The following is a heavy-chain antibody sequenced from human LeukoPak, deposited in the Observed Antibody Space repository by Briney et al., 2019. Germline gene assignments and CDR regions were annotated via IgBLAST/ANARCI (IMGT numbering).Heavy chain of an antibody. V-gene: IGHV3-23*01. CDR3: AKGFGSGRFPFDAFDI. CDR2: ISGSGGST. D-gene: IGHD3-10*01. CDR1: GFTFSSYA. J-gene: IGHJ3*02. Sequence: GESLRLSCAASGFTFSSYAMSWVRQAPGKGLEWVSAISGSGGSTYYADSVKGRFTISRDNSKNTLYLQMNSLRAEDTAVYYCAKGFGSGRFPFDAFDIWGQGTMVTVSS.